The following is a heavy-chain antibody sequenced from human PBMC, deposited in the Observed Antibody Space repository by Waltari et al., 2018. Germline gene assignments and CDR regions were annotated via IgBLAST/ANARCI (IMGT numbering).Heavy chain of an antibody. CDR1: GGTFSSYA. CDR3: ARGTYCSGGSCYSESADY. V-gene: IGHV1-69*08. D-gene: IGHD2-15*01. CDR2: IIPIFGTA. Sequence: QVQLVQSGAEVKKPGSSVKVSCKASGGTFSSYAISWVRPAPGHGLEWMGRIIPIFGTANYAQKFQGRVTITADKSTSTAYMELSSLRSEDTAVYYCARGTYCSGGSCYSESADYWGQGTLVTVSS. J-gene: IGHJ4*02.